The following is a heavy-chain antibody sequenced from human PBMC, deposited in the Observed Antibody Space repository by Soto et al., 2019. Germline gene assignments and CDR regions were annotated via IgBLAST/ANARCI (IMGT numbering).Heavy chain of an antibody. CDR3: ARASCSGGSCYSYDY. V-gene: IGHV4-31*03. CDR1: GGSISSGGYY. CDR2: IYYSGST. Sequence: TLSLTCTVSGGSISSGGYYWSWIRQHPGKGLEWIGYIYYSGSTYYNPSLKSRVTISVDTSKNQFSLKLSSVTAADTAVYYCARASCSGGSCYSYDYWGQGTLVTVSS. D-gene: IGHD2-15*01. J-gene: IGHJ4*02.